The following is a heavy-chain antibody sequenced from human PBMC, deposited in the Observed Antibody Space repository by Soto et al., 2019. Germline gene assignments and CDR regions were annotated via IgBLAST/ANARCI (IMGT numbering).Heavy chain of an antibody. CDR3: ARERSVGYCITTTCPKPFYYYAMDV. CDR1: GGTFTNYA. Sequence: ASVKVSCKPSGGTFTNYAFSWVRQAPGQGLEWMGGIIPIFGTPDYAQNFQGRVTITADESTRTAAMELSSLRSDDTAVYYCARERSVGYCITTTCPKPFYYYAMDVWGQGTKVTVS. D-gene: IGHD2-2*01. CDR2: IIPIFGTP. V-gene: IGHV1-69*13. J-gene: IGHJ6*02.